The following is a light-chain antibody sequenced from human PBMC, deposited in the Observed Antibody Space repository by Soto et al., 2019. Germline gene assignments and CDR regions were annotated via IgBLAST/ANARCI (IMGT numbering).Light chain of an antibody. V-gene: IGKV1-39*01. Sequence: DIQMTQSPSSLSVSVGDRVTITCRASQSITTYLNWSQQRPGKAPELLIYSASTLQSGVPSRFSGSGSGTDFTLTISSLQPEDFATYYCQQTYTAPWTFGQGTKVEIK. CDR1: QSITTY. J-gene: IGKJ1*01. CDR3: QQTYTAPWT. CDR2: SAS.